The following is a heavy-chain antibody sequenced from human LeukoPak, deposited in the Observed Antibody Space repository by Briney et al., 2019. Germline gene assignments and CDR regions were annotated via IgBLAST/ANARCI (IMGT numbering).Heavy chain of an antibody. V-gene: IGHV1-2*02. J-gene: IGHJ4*02. CDR2: INPNSGGT. CDR1: GYTFTRYY. D-gene: IGHD5-24*01. Sequence: ASVKVSCKASGYTFTRYYMHWVRQAPGQGLEWMGWINPNSGGTNYAQKFQGRVTMTRDTSISTAYMELSRLRSDDTAVYYCARDVATIGVYYFDYWGQGTLVTVSS. CDR3: ARDVATIGVYYFDY.